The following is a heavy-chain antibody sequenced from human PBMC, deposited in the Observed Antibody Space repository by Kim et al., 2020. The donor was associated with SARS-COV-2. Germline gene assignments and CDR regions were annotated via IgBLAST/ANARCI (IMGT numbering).Heavy chain of an antibody. V-gene: IGHV1-18*01. J-gene: IGHJ6*02. D-gene: IGHD5-12*01. CDR2: ISAYNGNT. Sequence: ASVKVSCKASGYTFTSYGISWVRQAPGQGLEWMGWISAYNGNTNYAQKLQGRVTMTTDTSTSTAYMELRSLRSDDTAVYYCARDWGYSGPSSYYYYYGMDVWGQGTTVTVSS. CDR1: GYTFTSYG. CDR3: ARDWGYSGPSSYYYYYGMDV.